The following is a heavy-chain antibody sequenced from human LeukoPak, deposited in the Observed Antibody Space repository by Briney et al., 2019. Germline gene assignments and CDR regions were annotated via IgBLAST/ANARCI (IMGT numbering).Heavy chain of an antibody. CDR2: ISYDGSNK. V-gene: IGHV3-30*18. CDR1: GFTFSSYG. D-gene: IGHD3-22*01. Sequence: GRSLRLSCEASGFTFSSYGIHWVRQAPGKGLEWVVVISYDGSNKYYADSVKGRFTISRDNSKNTLYLQMNSLRAEDTAVYYCAKEPHYYYDSSGYYDYWGQGTLVTVSS. CDR3: AKEPHYYYDSSGYYDY. J-gene: IGHJ4*02.